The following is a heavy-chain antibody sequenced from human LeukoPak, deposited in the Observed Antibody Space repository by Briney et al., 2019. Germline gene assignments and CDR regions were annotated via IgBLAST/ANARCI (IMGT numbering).Heavy chain of an antibody. D-gene: IGHD3-3*01. J-gene: IGHJ6*03. CDR3: ARDQSDFWSVGYYYMDV. V-gene: IGHV3-23*01. CDR2: IIGTSSYT. CDR1: GFTFSNYV. Sequence: GGSLRLSCVASGFTFSNYVMYWVRQVPGKGLEGVLGIIGTSSYTYSADFVKGRFTISRDNSMNTLWLQMNSLRVEDTAVYYCARDQSDFWSVGYYYMDVWGKGTTVTVSS.